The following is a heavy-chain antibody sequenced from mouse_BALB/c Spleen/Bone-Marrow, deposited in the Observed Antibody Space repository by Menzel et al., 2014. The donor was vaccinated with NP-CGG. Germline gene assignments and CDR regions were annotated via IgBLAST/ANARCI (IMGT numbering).Heavy chain of an antibody. D-gene: IGHD1-1*01. CDR3: ARLSYYGRFAY. CDR1: GFDFSRYW. V-gene: IGHV4-1*02. CDR2: INPDSSTI. Sequence: EVQGVESGGGLVQPGGSLKLSCAASGFDFSRYWMSWVRQAPGKGLEWIGEINPDSSTINYTPSLKDKFIISRDNAENTLYLQMSKVRSEDTALYYCARLSYYGRFAYWGQGTLVTVSA. J-gene: IGHJ3*01.